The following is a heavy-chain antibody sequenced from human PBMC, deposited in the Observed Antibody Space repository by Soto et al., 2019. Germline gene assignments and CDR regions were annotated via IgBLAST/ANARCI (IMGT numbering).Heavy chain of an antibody. J-gene: IGHJ6*02. CDR2: IDSSTKYT. CDR1: GFTFRDYY. V-gene: IGHV3-11*05. CDR3: ARECYYTMAV. Sequence: QVQLVESGGGLVRPGGSLRLSWEASGFTFRDYYMTWFRQAPGKGLEWLSYIDSSTKYTNYADSVKGRFTISRDNAKNSLYLQMNSLRADDTAVYYCARECYYTMAVWGQGTMVTVSS.